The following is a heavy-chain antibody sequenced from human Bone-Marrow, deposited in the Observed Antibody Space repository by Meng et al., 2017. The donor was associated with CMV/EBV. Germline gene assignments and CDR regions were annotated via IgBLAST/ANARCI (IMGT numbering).Heavy chain of an antibody. CDR3: AKDILGYSSGGFDY. CDR2: ISWNSGSI. V-gene: IGHV3-9*01. D-gene: IGHD6-19*01. CDR1: GFTFSSYW. Sequence: SCAAAGFTFSSYWMHWVRQAPGKGLEWVSGISWNSGSIGYADSVKGRFTISRDNAKNSLYLQMNSLRAEDTALYYCAKDILGYSSGGFDYWGQGTLVTVSS. J-gene: IGHJ4*02.